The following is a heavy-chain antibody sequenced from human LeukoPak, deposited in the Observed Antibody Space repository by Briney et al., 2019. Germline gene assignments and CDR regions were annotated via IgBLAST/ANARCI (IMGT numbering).Heavy chain of an antibody. CDR1: GYTFTSYG. D-gene: IGHD6-13*01. CDR3: ARDLYSSSWPSHYYYGMDV. CDR2: ISAYNGNT. V-gene: IGHV1-18*01. Sequence: GASVKVSCKASGYTFTSYGISWVQQAPGQGLEWMGWISAYNGNTNYAQKLQGRVTMTTDTSTSTAYMELRSLRSDDTAVYYCARDLYSSSWPSHYYYGMDVWGQGTTVTVSS. J-gene: IGHJ6*02.